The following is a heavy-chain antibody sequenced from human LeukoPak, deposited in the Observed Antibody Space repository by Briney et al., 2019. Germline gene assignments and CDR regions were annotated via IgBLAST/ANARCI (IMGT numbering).Heavy chain of an antibody. CDR3: ARDNHLERWLLLDAFDI. V-gene: IGHV3-11*04. CDR2: ISSSGSTI. CDR1: GFTFSDYY. Sequence: GGSLRLSCAASGFTFSDYYMSWIRQAPGKGLEWVSYISSSGSTIYYADSVKGRFTISRDNAKNSLYLQMNSLRAEDTAVYYCARDNHLERWLLLDAFDIWGQGTMVTVSS. D-gene: IGHD6-19*01. J-gene: IGHJ3*02.